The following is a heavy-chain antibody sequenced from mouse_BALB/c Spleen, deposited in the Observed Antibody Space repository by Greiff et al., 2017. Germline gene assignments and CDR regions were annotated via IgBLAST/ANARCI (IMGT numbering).Heavy chain of an antibody. D-gene: IGHD1-1*01. V-gene: IGHV14-1*02. Sequence: EVQLQQSGAELVRPGASVKLSCKASGFNFNGYYMHWVKQRPEQGLEWIGRIDPENGNTIYDPKFQGKASITADTSSDTAYLQLSSLSSEDTAVCSSASTTVVAPMDYWGQGTTLTVSS. CDR2: IDPENGNT. CDR1: GFNFNGYY. CDR3: ASTTVVAPMDY. J-gene: IGHJ2*01.